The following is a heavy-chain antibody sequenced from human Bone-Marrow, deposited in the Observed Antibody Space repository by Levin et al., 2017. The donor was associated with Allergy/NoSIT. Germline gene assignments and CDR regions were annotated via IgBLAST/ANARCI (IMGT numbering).Heavy chain of an antibody. V-gene: IGHV3-9*01. J-gene: IGHJ4*02. CDR1: GFTFDDYA. CDR3: AKDKVRWFGELDY. D-gene: IGHD3-10*01. Sequence: GGSLRLSCAASGFTFDDYAMHWVRQAPGKGLEWVSGISWNSGSIGYADSVKGRFTISRDNAKNSLYLQMNSLRAEDTALYYCAKDKVRWFGELDYWGQGTLVTVSS. CDR2: ISWNSGSI.